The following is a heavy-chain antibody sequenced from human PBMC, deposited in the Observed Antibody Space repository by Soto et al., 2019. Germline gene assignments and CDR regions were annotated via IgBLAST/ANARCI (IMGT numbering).Heavy chain of an antibody. CDR1: GGYISSYY. D-gene: IGHD3-10*01. CDR2: IYYSGST. Sequence: LETMSLTCTVSGGYISSYYWSWIRQPPGKGLEWIGYIYYSGSTNYNPSLKSRVTISVDTSKNQFSLKLSSVTAADTAVYYCARVWGGAFDIWGQGTMVTVSS. V-gene: IGHV4-59*01. J-gene: IGHJ3*02. CDR3: ARVWGGAFDI.